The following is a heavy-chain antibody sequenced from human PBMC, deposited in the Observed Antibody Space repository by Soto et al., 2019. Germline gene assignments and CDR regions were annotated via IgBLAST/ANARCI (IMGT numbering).Heavy chain of an antibody. D-gene: IGHD3-10*01. J-gene: IGHJ3*02. Sequence: PSQTLSLTCAISGDSVSSDTAAWNWIRQSPSRGLEWLGRTYHRTKWYYEYGVSVKSRISINPDTSKNQFSLHLKSVTPEDTAVYYCTSGYAIHIWGQGTMVTVSS. CDR2: TYHRTKWYY. CDR3: TSGYAIHI. CDR1: GDSVSSDTAA. V-gene: IGHV6-1*01.